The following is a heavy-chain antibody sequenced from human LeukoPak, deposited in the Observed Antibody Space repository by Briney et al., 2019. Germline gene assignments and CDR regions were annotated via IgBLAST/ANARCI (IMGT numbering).Heavy chain of an antibody. J-gene: IGHJ4*02. CDR3: VRGRYSPYYFDY. V-gene: IGHV3-30*04. Sequence: GGSLRLSCAASGFNLVVYAMHWVRQTPDKGLEWVAFVSYDGTNTYYADSVRGRFTISRDNSKNMVFLQLKSLRPEDTAVYYCVRGRYSPYYFDYWGRGALVTVSS. CDR2: VSYDGTNT. D-gene: IGHD4-11*01. CDR1: GFNLVVYA.